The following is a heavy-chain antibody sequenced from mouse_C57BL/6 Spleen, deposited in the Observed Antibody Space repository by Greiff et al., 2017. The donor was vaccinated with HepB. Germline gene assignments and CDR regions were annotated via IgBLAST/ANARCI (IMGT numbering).Heavy chain of an antibody. CDR1: GFNIKDYY. V-gene: IGHV14-1*01. D-gene: IGHD1-1*01. Sequence: EVQLQQSGAELVRPGASVKLSCTASGFNIKDYYMHWVKQRPEQGLEWIGRIDPEDGDTEYAPKFQGKATMTADTSSNTAYLQLSSLTSEDTAVYYCTTCYYYGSSPLRYFDVWGTGTTVTVSS. CDR3: TTCYYYGSSPLRYFDV. CDR2: IDPEDGDT. J-gene: IGHJ1*03.